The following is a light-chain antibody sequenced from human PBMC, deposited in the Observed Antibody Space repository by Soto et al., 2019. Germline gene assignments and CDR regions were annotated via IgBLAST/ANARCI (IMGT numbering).Light chain of an antibody. J-gene: IGKJ4*01. CDR2: EAS. CDR1: QSISGW. Sequence: DIQMTQSPSTLSASVGDVVTITCRAGQSISGWLAWYQQKSGKAPKLLISEASNLDSGVPSRFSGSGSGTEYVLTISSQQPEDFATYYCQQYDTYSTFGGGTRVE. V-gene: IGKV1-5*01. CDR3: QQYDTYST.